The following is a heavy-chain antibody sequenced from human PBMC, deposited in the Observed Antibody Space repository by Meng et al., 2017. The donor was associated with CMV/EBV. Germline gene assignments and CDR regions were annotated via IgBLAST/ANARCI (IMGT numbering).Heavy chain of an antibody. J-gene: IGHJ4*02. CDR3: ARSEQLLVYLY. Sequence: GSLRLSCTVSGGSISNYYWSWIRQPPGKGLEWIGYIYYSGNTYYNPSLKSRVTISLDTSKNQFSLKLRSVTAGDTAIYYCARSEQLLVYLYWGQGTLVTVSS. V-gene: IGHV4-59*01. CDR2: IYYSGNT. CDR1: GGSISNYY. D-gene: IGHD6-13*01.